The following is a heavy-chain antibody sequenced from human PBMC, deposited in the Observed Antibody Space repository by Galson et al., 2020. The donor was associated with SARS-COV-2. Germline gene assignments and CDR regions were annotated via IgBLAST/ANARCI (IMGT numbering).Heavy chain of an antibody. CDR2: ISSLGSYI. Sequence: GGSLRLSCAASGFTFSTYGINWVRQAPGKGLEWVSSISSLGSYIYYADSVKGRFTISRDNAKNSLFLQMNSLRAEDTAVYYCARDWAGFLDYWGQGTLVPVSS. D-gene: IGHD6-19*01. CDR1: GFTFSTYG. CDR3: ARDWAGFLDY. V-gene: IGHV3-21*01. J-gene: IGHJ4*02.